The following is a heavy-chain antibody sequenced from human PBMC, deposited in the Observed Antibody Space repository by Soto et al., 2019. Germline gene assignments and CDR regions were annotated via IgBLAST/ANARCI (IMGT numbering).Heavy chain of an antibody. J-gene: IGHJ4*02. V-gene: IGHV4-34*01. CDR2: INHSGST. Sequence: QVQLQQWGAGLLKPSETLSLTCAVYGGSFSGYYWSWIRQPPGKGLEWIGEINHSGSTNYNPSLKSRVTISVDTSKNQFSLQLSSVTAADTAVYYCARGPMYYYGSGSYRSSSAIDYWGQGTLVTVSS. D-gene: IGHD3-10*01. CDR1: GGSFSGYY. CDR3: ARGPMYYYGSGSYRSSSAIDY.